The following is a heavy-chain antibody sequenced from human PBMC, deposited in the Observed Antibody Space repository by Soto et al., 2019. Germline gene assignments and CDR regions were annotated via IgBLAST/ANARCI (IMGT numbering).Heavy chain of an antibody. D-gene: IGHD4-17*01. Sequence: PSETLSLTCTVSGGSISSYYWSWIRQPPGKGLEWIGYIYYSGSTNYNPSLKSRVTISVDTSKNQFSLKLSSVTAADTAVYYCARTFDHRDYVFDYWGQGTLVTVSS. CDR2: IYYSGST. V-gene: IGHV4-59*08. CDR1: GGSISSYY. J-gene: IGHJ4*02. CDR3: ARTFDHRDYVFDY.